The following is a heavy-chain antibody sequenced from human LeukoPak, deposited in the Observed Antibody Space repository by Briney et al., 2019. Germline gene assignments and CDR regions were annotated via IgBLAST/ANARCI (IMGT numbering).Heavy chain of an antibody. D-gene: IGHD2/OR15-2a*01. CDR2: TIPTLGTS. V-gene: IGHV1-69*11. CDR3: ASPHDIYFSQHMDV. CDR1: GVSFNKFA. Sequence: GASVKVSCKGSGVSFNKFAFNWVRQAPGHGLEWMGRTIPTLGTSVYAQKFQGRVTMTAGESTTTAYMEVSGLRSEDTAVYFCASPHDIYFSQHMDVWGQGTTVTVSS. J-gene: IGHJ6*02.